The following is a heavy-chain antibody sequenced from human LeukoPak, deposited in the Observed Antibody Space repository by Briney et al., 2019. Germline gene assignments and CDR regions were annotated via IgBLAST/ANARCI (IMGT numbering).Heavy chain of an antibody. Sequence: GGSLRLSCAGSGFIVSSNYMSAVRHAPGKGVEGVSVIYPGGSTFYADSVQGRFTISRDSSTNTLYLQMNSLRAEDTAVYYCAKDLSDPVMVIESWGQGTLVTVSS. CDR1: GFIVSSNY. V-gene: IGHV3-53*01. D-gene: IGHD5-18*01. CDR2: IYPGGST. J-gene: IGHJ4*02. CDR3: AKDLSDPVMVIES.